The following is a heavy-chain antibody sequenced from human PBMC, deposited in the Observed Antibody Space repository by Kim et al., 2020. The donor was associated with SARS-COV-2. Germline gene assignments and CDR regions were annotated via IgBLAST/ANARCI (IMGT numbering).Heavy chain of an antibody. J-gene: IGHJ6*02. D-gene: IGHD3-9*01. Sequence: GGSLRLSCAASGFTFSRNGMHWVRQAPGKGLEWVAVISYGGSSKYYADSVKGRFTISRDNSKNTLYLQMNSLRAEDTAVYYCARDVRSFDWDGPDVWGQGTTVTVSS. CDR2: ISYGGSSK. V-gene: IGHV3-33*05. CDR1: GFTFSRNG. CDR3: ARDVRSFDWDGPDV.